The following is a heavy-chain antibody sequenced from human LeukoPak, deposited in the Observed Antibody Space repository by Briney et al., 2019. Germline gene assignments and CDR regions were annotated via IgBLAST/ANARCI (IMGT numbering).Heavy chain of an antibody. D-gene: IGHD6-13*01. CDR2: ISGSGGST. Sequence: GGSLRLSCAASGFTFSSYAMSWVREAPGKGLEWVSAISGSGGSTYYADSVKGRFTISRDNSKNTLYLQMNSLRAEDTAVYYCAKDLTRIAAAGATNWFDPWGQGTLVTVSS. V-gene: IGHV3-23*01. J-gene: IGHJ5*02. CDR3: AKDLTRIAAAGATNWFDP. CDR1: GFTFSSYA.